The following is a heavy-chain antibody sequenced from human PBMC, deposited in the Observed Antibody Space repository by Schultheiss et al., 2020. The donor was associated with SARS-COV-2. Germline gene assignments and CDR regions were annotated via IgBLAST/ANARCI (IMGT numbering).Heavy chain of an antibody. Sequence: ASVKVSCKASGYTFTSYGISWVRQAPGQGLEWMGWINPNSGGTNYAQKLQGRVTMTTDTSTSTAYMELRSLRSDDTAVYYCAREYYSSGWYAGEYFQHWGQGTLVTVSS. J-gene: IGHJ1*01. CDR3: AREYYSSGWYAGEYFQH. D-gene: IGHD6-19*01. CDR1: GYTFTSYG. V-gene: IGHV1-18*01. CDR2: INPNSGGT.